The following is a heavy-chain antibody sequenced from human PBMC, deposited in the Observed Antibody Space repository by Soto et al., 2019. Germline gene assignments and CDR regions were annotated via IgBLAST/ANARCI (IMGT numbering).Heavy chain of an antibody. CDR1: GFTFSSYA. V-gene: IGHV3-23*01. Sequence: GGSLRLSCAASGFTFSSYAMSWVRQAPGKGLEWVSSISGSGGSTYYADPVKGRFTISRDNSKNTLYLQMNSLRAEDTAVYYCAKVGTIAAGGTPFFCDFWGQGTLVTVSS. CDR3: AKVGTIAAGGTPFFCDF. D-gene: IGHD6-13*01. J-gene: IGHJ4*02. CDR2: ISGSGGST.